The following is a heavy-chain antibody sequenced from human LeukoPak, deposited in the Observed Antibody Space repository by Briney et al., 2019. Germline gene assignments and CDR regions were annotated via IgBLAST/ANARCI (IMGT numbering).Heavy chain of an antibody. D-gene: IGHD4-17*01. J-gene: IGHJ4*02. CDR3: ARGTVTRGLNY. V-gene: IGHV4-38-2*01. Sequence: SETLSLTCAVSGYSISSGYYWGWIRQPPGKGLEWIGSIYHSGSTYYNPSLTSRVTISVDTSKNQFSLKLSSVTAADTAVYYCARGTVTRGLNYWGQGTLVTVSS. CDR2: IYHSGST. CDR1: GYSISSGYY.